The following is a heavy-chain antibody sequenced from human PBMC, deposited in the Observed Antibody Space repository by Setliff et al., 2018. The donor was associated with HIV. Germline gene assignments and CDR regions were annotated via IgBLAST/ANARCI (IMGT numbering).Heavy chain of an antibody. CDR2: FYHSGST. D-gene: IGHD2-2*01. CDR3: ARRGVPAARNYYYYAMDV. V-gene: IGHV4-34*01. CDR1: GGSFSGYY. J-gene: IGHJ6*02. Sequence: SETLSLTCAVYGGSFSGYYWTWIRQPPGKGLEWIGSFYHSGSTHYNPSLKSRVTISVDTSTNQLSLKLSSVTAADTAVYYCARRGVPAARNYYYYAMDVWGQGTTVTVSS.